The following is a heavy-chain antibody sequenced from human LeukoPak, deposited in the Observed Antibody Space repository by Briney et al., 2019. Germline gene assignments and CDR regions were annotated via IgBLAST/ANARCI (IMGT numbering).Heavy chain of an antibody. CDR1: GGSISSYY. CDR2: IYTSGST. D-gene: IGHD1-26*01. V-gene: IGHV4-4*07. J-gene: IGHJ5*02. CDR3: ARGRGVGAWNWFDP. Sequence: SETLSLTCTVSGGSISSYYWSWIRQPAGKGLEWIGRIYTSGSTNYNPSLKSRVTMSVDTSKNQFSLKLSSVTAADTAVYYCARGRGVGAWNWFDPRGQGTLVTVSS.